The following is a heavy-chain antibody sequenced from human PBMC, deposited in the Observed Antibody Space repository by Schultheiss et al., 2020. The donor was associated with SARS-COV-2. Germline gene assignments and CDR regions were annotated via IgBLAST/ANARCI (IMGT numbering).Heavy chain of an antibody. D-gene: IGHD3-10*01. Sequence: ASVKVSCKASGYTFTSYAMHWVRQAPGQRLEWMGRINPNSGGTNYAQKFQGRVTMTRNTSISTAYMELSSLRSEDTAVYYCARGRLWFGTRYYGMDVWGQGTTVTVSS. CDR3: ARGRLWFGTRYYGMDV. J-gene: IGHJ6*02. V-gene: IGHV1-2*06. CDR1: GYTFTSYA. CDR2: INPNSGGT.